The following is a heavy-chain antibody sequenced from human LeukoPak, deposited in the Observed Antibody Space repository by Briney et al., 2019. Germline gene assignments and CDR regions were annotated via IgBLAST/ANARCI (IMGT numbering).Heavy chain of an antibody. D-gene: IGHD1-26*01. J-gene: IGHJ5*02. CDR3: ARSKRHWFDP. V-gene: IGHV3-23*01. CDR1: GFAFSSCT. Sequence: PGGSLRLSCAASGFAFSSCTMHWVRQAPGKGLEWVSAISGSGGSTYYADSVKGRFTISRDNSKNTLYLQMNSLRAEDTAVYYCARSKRHWFDPWGQGTLVTVSS. CDR2: ISGSGGST.